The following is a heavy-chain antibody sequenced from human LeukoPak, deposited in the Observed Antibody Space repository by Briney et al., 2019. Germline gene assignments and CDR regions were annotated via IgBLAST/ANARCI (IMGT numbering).Heavy chain of an antibody. CDR3: TVSYYDILTGYDY. D-gene: IGHD3-9*01. J-gene: IGHJ4*02. CDR1: GFTVSSNY. Sequence: PGGSLRLSCAASGFTVSSNYMSWVRQAPGKGLEWVGRIKSKTDGGTTDYAAPVKGRFTISRDDSKNTLYLQMNSLKTEDTAVYYCTVSYYDILTGYDYWGQGTLVTVSS. CDR2: IKSKTDGGTT. V-gene: IGHV3-15*01.